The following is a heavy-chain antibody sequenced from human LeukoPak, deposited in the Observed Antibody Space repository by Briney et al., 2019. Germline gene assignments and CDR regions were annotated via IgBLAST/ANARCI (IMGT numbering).Heavy chain of an antibody. CDR3: ARDIVVVPAAGLDP. Sequence: GGSLRLSCAASGFTFSSYAMSWVRQAPGKGLEWVSAISGSGGSTYYADSVKGRFTTSRDNSKNTLYLQMNSLRAEDTAVYYCARDIVVVPAAGLDPWGQGTLVTVSS. CDR1: GFTFSSYA. J-gene: IGHJ5*02. D-gene: IGHD2-2*01. CDR2: ISGSGGST. V-gene: IGHV3-23*01.